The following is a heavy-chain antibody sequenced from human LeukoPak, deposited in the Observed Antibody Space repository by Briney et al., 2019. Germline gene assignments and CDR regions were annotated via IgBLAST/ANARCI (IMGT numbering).Heavy chain of an antibody. CDR3: AREAYYYDSSGYRRFDY. CDR1: GVSTSSYY. D-gene: IGHD3-22*01. CDR2: THTSGST. V-gene: IGHV4-4*07. Sequence: SETLSLTCIVSGVSTSSYYWSWIRQPAGKGLEWIGRTHTSGSTNYNPSLKSRVTMSGDTSKNQFSLKLSSVTAADTAVYYCAREAYYYDSSGYRRFDYWGQGTLVTVSS. J-gene: IGHJ4*02.